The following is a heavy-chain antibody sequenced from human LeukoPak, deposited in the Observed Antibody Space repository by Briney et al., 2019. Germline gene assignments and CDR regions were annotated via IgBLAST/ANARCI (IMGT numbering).Heavy chain of an antibody. CDR3: VCYGSGRAW. J-gene: IGHJ4*02. Sequence: SQTLSLTCTVSGGSISSGGYYWSWIRQPPGKGLEWIGYIYHSGSTYYNPSLKSRVTISVDRSKNQFSLRLSSVTAADTAVYYCVCYGSGRAWWGQGTLVTVSS. D-gene: IGHD3-10*01. CDR2: IYHSGST. V-gene: IGHV4-30-2*01. CDR1: GGSISSGGYY.